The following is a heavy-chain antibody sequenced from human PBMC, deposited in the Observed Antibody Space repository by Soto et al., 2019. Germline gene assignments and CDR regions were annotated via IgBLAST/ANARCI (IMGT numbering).Heavy chain of an antibody. Sequence: AVKVSCKASGGTFSSYAIRWVRQAPGQGREGMGGIIPIFGTANYAQKFQGRVTITADKSTSTAYMELSSLRSEDTAVYYCARDRYPYYDFWSGYYRCFDYWGQGTLVTVSS. CDR2: IIPIFGTA. V-gene: IGHV1-69*06. D-gene: IGHD3-3*01. CDR3: ARDRYPYYDFWSGYYRCFDY. CDR1: GGTFSSYA. J-gene: IGHJ4*02.